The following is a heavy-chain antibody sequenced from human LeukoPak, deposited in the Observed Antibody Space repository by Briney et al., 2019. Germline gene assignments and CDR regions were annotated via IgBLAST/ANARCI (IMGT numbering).Heavy chain of an antibody. CDR1: GGTFNSYA. CDR3: ARGPYSSSWSRYYYYYGMDV. Sequence: GASVKIFCKASGGTFNSYAISCLRQAPGQWLELMGGSIPIFGTANYAQKFQGRVTITADESTSTAYMELSSLRSEDTAVYYCARGPYSSSWSRYYYYYGMDVWGQGTTVTVSS. J-gene: IGHJ6*02. V-gene: IGHV1-69*13. CDR2: SIPIFGTA. D-gene: IGHD6-13*01.